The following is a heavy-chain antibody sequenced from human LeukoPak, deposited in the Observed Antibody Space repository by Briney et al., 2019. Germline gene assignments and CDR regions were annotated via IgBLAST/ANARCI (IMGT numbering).Heavy chain of an antibody. CDR3: ARDHEQQPVSFDY. Sequence: ASVKVSCKASGYTFTGYYMHWVRQAPGQGLEWMGRINPNSGGTNYAQKLQGRVTMTTDTSTSTAYMGLRSLRSDDTAVYYCARDHEQQPVSFDYWGEGTLVTVSS. J-gene: IGHJ4*02. CDR1: GYTFTGYY. D-gene: IGHD6-13*01. CDR2: INPNSGGT. V-gene: IGHV1-2*06.